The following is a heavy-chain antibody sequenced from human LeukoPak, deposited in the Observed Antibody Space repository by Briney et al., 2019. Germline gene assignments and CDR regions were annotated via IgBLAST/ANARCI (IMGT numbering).Heavy chain of an antibody. D-gene: IGHD5-12*01. J-gene: IGHJ4*02. CDR3: AREVATTGRHFDY. CDR1: GFTLSTNW. CDR2: INTDGTDT. Sequence: PGGSLRLSCAASGFTLSTNWMHWVRQAPGKGLEWVSRINTDGTDTDYADSVKGRFAISRDNAKNTLYLQMNSLRGDDTAVYYCAREVATTGRHFDYWGQGTLVTVSS. V-gene: IGHV3-74*01.